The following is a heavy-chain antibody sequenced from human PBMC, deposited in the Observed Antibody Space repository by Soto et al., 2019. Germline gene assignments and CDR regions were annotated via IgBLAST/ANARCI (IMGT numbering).Heavy chain of an antibody. Sequence: PSDTLYLTCAVYGGSFSGYYCTGRRQSPEKGLEWIGEVNHSGTTYYNPSLKTRVTISVHTPKNQFSLKMSSVTAADTAVYYCARGIGYCSSINCYSSRRLRFDSWGQGTLVTVSS. CDR1: GGSFSGYY. D-gene: IGHD2-2*01. CDR2: VNHSGTT. J-gene: IGHJ4*02. V-gene: IGHV4-34*01. CDR3: ARGIGYCSSINCYSSRRLRFDS.